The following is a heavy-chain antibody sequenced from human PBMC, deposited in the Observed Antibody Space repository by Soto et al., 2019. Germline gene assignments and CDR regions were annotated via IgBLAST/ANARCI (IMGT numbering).Heavy chain of an antibody. D-gene: IGHD1-1*01. CDR1: GGTFSSYA. V-gene: IGHV1-69*13. J-gene: IGHJ6*02. Sequence: ASVKVSCKASGGTFSSYAISWVRQAPGQGLEWMGGIIPIFGTANYAQKFQGRVTITADESTSTAYMELSSLRSEDTAVYYCARVPKAGTLTGGYYYGMDVWGQGTTVTVSS. CDR3: ARVPKAGTLTGGYYYGMDV. CDR2: IIPIFGTA.